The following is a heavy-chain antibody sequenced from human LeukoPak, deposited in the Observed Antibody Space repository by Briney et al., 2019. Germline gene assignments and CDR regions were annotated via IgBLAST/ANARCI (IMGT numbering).Heavy chain of an antibody. CDR1: GGSISSYY. Sequence: SETLSLTCTVSGGSISSYYWSWIRQPPGKGLEWIGYIYYSGSTNYNPSLKSRVTISVDTSKNQFSLKLSSVTAADTAVYYCARDLYDSSGYFDYWGQGPLVTVSS. J-gene: IGHJ4*02. V-gene: IGHV4-59*01. CDR2: IYYSGST. D-gene: IGHD3-22*01. CDR3: ARDLYDSSGYFDY.